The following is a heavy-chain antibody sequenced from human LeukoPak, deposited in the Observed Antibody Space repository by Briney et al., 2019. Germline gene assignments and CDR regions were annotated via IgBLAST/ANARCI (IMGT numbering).Heavy chain of an antibody. V-gene: IGHV3-48*01. D-gene: IGHD6-25*01. CDR1: GFTFSSYS. J-gene: IGHJ5*02. CDR3: ARNVRGRFDP. CDR2: ISSSSSTI. Sequence: GGSLRLSCAASGFTFSSYSMNWDRQAPGKGLEWVSYISSSSSTIYYADSVKGRFTISRDNAKNSLYLQMNSLRAEDTAVYYCARNVRGRFDPWGQGTLVTVSS.